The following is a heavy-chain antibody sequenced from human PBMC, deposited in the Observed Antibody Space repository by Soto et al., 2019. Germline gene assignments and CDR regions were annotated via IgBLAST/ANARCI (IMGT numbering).Heavy chain of an antibody. J-gene: IGHJ4*02. Sequence: QVQLQESGPGLVKPSQTLSLTCTVSGGSISSGGYYWSWIRQHPGKGLEWIGNIYYSGSTFYNPSLNSRVTISVDTSKNQSSLKLSSVTAADTAVYYCARKKGYSYGPHYFDYWGQGTLVTVSS. CDR2: IYYSGST. CDR1: GGSISSGGYY. D-gene: IGHD5-18*01. CDR3: ARKKGYSYGPHYFDY. V-gene: IGHV4-31*03.